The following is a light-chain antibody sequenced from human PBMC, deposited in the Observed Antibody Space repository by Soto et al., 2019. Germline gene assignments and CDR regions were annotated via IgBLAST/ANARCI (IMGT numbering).Light chain of an antibody. Sequence: QAVVTQPPSVSGAPGQRVTISCTGSSSNIGAIYDVQWYQQLPGAAPKLLIYGNTNRPSGVPDRFSGSKSGTSASLAITGLQAEDEADYYCAAWDDSLSGPLFGGGTKLTVL. CDR1: SSNIGAIYD. V-gene: IGLV1-40*01. CDR3: AAWDDSLSGPL. CDR2: GNT. J-gene: IGLJ2*01.